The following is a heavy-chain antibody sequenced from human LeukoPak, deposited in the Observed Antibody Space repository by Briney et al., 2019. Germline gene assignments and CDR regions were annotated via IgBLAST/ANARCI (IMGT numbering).Heavy chain of an antibody. V-gene: IGHV4-34*01. CDR3: ARGIYSSGWYYFDY. D-gene: IGHD6-19*01. CDR2: INHSGST. Sequence: SETLSLTCAVYGGSFSGYYWSWIRQPPGKGLEWIGEINHSGSTNYNPSLKGRVTISVDTSKNQFSLKLSSVTAADTAVYYCARGIYSSGWYYFDYWGQGTLVTVSS. J-gene: IGHJ4*02. CDR1: GGSFSGYY.